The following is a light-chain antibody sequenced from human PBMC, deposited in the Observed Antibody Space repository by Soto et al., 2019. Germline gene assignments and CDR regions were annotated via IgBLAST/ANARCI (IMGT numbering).Light chain of an antibody. V-gene: IGKV1-8*01. CDR3: QQYKSDFPT. CDR2: AAS. Sequence: AIRMTQSPSSLSASTGDRVTITCRASQGISSYLAWYQQKPGKAPKLLIYAASTLQSGVPSRFSGSGSGTDFTLTISCLQSEDFATYICQQYKSDFPTFGQGTKVDIK. CDR1: QGISSY. J-gene: IGKJ1*01.